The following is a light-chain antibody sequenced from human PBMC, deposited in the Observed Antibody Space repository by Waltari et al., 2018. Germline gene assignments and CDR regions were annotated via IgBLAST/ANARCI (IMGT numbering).Light chain of an antibody. CDR3: CSYAGGNNLL. CDR2: AVS. J-gene: IGLJ2*01. V-gene: IGLV2-8*01. CDR1: NSDVGGYAF. Sequence: QSALTQPPSASGPPGQSVTISCPGTNSDVGGYAFVSWYQQHPGKAPKLMIYAVSKRPSGVPDRFSGSKSGNTASLTVSGLQADDEADYYCCSYAGGNNLLFGGGTKLTVL.